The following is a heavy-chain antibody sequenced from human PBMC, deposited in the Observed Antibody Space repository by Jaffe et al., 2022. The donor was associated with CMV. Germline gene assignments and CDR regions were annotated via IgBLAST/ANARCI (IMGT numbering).Heavy chain of an antibody. D-gene: IGHD6-13*01. V-gene: IGHV1-18*01. J-gene: IGHJ4*02. CDR3: ARVPARVPAPHTSSWYSGDFRWGPKKRADGRDTADGRHTDNTYYFDY. CDR2: ISAYNGNT. Sequence: QVQLVQSGAEVKKPGASVKVSCQASGYTFINYHISWVRQAPGQGLEWMGWISAYNGNTKFAENLQGRFTMTTDSSTGTAYMELRNLISDDTAVYYCARVPARVPAPHTSSWYSGDFRWGPKKRADGRDTADGRHTDNTYYFDYWGQGTLVTVSS. CDR1: GYTFINYH.